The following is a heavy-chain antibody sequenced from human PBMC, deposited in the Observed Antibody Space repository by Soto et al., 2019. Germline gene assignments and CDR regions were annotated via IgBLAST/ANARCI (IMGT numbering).Heavy chain of an antibody. CDR3: AKDRDYDFWSGYSRRGGYYYGMDV. CDR2: ISGSGGST. V-gene: IGHV3-23*01. D-gene: IGHD3-3*01. Sequence: EVQLLESGGGLVQPGGSLRLSCAASGFTFSSYAMCWVRQAPGKGLEWVSAISGSGGSTYYADSVKGRFTISRDNSKNTLYLQMNSLRAEDTAVYYCAKDRDYDFWSGYSRRGGYYYGMDVWGQGTTVTVSS. CDR1: GFTFSSYA. J-gene: IGHJ6*02.